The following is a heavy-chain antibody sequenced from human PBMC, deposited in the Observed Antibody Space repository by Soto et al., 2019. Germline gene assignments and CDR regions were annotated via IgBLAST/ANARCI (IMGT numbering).Heavy chain of an antibody. Sequence: LRLSCAASGSTFSSYAMSWVRQAPGKGLEWVSAISGSGGSTYYADSVKGRFTISRDNSKNTLYLQMNSLRAEDTAVYYCEKGAETGTDGDFDYLGQGTLVTVSS. V-gene: IGHV3-23*01. CDR2: ISGSGGST. CDR3: EKGAETGTDGDFDY. J-gene: IGHJ4*02. CDR1: GSTFSSYA. D-gene: IGHD1-1*01.